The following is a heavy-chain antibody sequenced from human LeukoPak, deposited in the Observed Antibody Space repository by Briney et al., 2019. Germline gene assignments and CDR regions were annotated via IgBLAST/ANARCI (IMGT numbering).Heavy chain of an antibody. Sequence: GGSLRLSCAASGVTFSTPSMCWVRQAPGEGLERGSSISASSNFIHYAESVRGRFTISRDNAKNSLYLQMNSLGAQDTAVYYCARPATGYCRSAGCHWDSWGQGTLVTVSS. CDR2: ISASSNFI. CDR1: GVTFSTPS. CDR3: ARPATGYCRSAGCHWDS. D-gene: IGHD2-2*01. V-gene: IGHV3-21*01. J-gene: IGHJ4*02.